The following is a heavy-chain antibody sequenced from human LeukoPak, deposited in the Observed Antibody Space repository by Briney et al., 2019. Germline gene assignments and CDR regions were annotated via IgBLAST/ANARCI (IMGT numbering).Heavy chain of an antibody. J-gene: IGHJ3*02. CDR3: ASLSDFKLAFDI. D-gene: IGHD3-3*01. Sequence: GASVKVSCKASGGAFSSYAISWVRQAPGQGLEWMGRIIPIFGTANYAQKFQGRVTITTDESTSTAYMELSSLRSEDTAVYYCASLSDFKLAFDIWRQGTMVTVSS. V-gene: IGHV1-69*05. CDR1: GGAFSSYA. CDR2: IIPIFGTA.